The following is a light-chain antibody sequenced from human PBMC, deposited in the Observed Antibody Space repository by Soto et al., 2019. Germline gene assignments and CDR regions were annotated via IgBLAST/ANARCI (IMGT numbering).Light chain of an antibody. CDR3: QRYDGY. V-gene: IGKV1-5*01. J-gene: IGKJ5*01. CDR1: QNINNW. Sequence: DTQMTQSPSTLSASVGDTVTITCRARQNINNWLAWYQQKPEKVPKLLIYGASTLEDGVPSRSSGSRSGTEFTLTINSLQPDDFATYYCQRYDGYFGQGTRLEIK. CDR2: GAS.